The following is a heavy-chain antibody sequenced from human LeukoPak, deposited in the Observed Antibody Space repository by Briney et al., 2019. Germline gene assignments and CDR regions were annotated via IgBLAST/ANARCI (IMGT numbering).Heavy chain of an antibody. Sequence: GASVKVSCTASGYTFTSYYMHWVRQAPGQGLEWMGIINPSGGSTSYAQKFQGRVTMTRDMSTSTVYMELSSLRSEDTAVYYCARDPKYYYGSGSQYYYYYYMDVWGKGTTVTVSS. D-gene: IGHD3-10*01. CDR1: GYTFTSYY. J-gene: IGHJ6*03. V-gene: IGHV1-46*01. CDR3: ARDPKYYYGSGSQYYYYYYMDV. CDR2: INPSGGST.